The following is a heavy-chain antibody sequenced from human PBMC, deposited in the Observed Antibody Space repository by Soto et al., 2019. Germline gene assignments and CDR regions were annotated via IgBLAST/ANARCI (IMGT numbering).Heavy chain of an antibody. CDR1: GGTFSGYA. D-gene: IGHD6-13*01. J-gene: IGHJ3*01. CDR2: IIPIFGTA. CDR3: SRVYSSPS. V-gene: IGHV1-69*01. Sequence: ASVKFSCRASGGTFSGYAITWLRQAPGQGLEWMGGIIPIFGTANHAQKFQGRVTITADESTSTAYMELSSLRSEDKAVYCCSRVYSSPSWGQGTMVTVS.